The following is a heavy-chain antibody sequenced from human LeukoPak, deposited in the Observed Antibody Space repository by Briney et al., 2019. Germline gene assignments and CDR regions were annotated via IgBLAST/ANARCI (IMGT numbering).Heavy chain of an antibody. V-gene: IGHV4-38-2*01. CDR2: IYHSGST. CDR3: AGVSASSGWYDFDY. Sequence: SETLSLTCAVSGYSISSGYYWGWIRQPPGKGLEWIGSIYHSGSTYYNPSHKSRVTISVDTSKNQFSLKLSSVTAADTAVYYCAGVSASSGWYDFDYWGQGTLVTVPS. CDR1: GYSISSGYY. D-gene: IGHD6-19*01. J-gene: IGHJ4*02.